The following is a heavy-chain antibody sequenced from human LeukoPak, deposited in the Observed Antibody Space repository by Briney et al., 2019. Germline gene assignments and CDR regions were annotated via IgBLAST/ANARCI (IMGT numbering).Heavy chain of an antibody. CDR1: GFSVRIYG. J-gene: IGHJ5*02. V-gene: IGHV3-30*03. CDR3: ARDWGSSGWYNWFDR. D-gene: IGHD6-19*01. Sequence: GGSLRLSCEASGFSVRIYGMHWVRQAPGKGLEWVAMISHDGGATYYGDSVAGRFAISRDNSKNTLYLSMNSLRTEDTAVYYCARDWGSSGWYNWFDRWGQGTPVTVSS. CDR2: ISHDGGAT.